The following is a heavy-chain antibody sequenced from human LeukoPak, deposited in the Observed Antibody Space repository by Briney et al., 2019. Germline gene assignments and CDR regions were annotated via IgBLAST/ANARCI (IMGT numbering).Heavy chain of an antibody. CDR2: IYHSGST. CDR3: ARGRGPAACGY. D-gene: IGHD2-2*01. Sequence: SETLSLTCAVSGYSISSGYYWGWIRQPPGKGLERIGSIYHSGSTYYNPSLKSRVTISVDTSKNQFSLKLSSVTAADTAVYYCARGRGPAACGYWGQGTLVTVSS. CDR1: GYSISSGYY. V-gene: IGHV4-38-2*01. J-gene: IGHJ4*02.